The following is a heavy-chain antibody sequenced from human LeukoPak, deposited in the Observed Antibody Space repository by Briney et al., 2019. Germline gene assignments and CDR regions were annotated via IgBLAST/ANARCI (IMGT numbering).Heavy chain of an antibody. CDR1: GGSISSYY. CDR2: IYTSGST. D-gene: IGHD3-10*01. CDR3: ARGPQYYYGSGSYLGGYFDY. V-gene: IGHV4-4*07. J-gene: IGHJ4*02. Sequence: SETLSLTCTVSGGSISSYYWSWIRQPAGKGLEWIGLIYTSGSTNYNPSLKRRVTMSVDTSKNQFSLKLSSVTAADTAVYYCARGPQYYYGSGSYLGGYFDYWGQGTLVTVSS.